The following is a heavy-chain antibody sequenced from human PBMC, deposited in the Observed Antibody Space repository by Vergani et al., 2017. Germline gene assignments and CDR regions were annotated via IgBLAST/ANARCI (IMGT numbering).Heavy chain of an antibody. CDR2: INPSGGHT. CDR3: ARSIGYCTSGSCRPYYFDL. J-gene: IGHJ4*02. Sequence: QVQVVQSGAEVKKSGASVKVSCKTSGYTFSNYYMHWVRQAPGQGLEWMGIINPSGGHTNYAQKFQSRVTMTRDTSTATFYMDLSSLKYEDTAIYYCARSIGYCTSGSCRPYYFDLWGQGTLVTVSS. CDR1: GYTFSNYY. V-gene: IGHV1-46*01. D-gene: IGHD2-15*01.